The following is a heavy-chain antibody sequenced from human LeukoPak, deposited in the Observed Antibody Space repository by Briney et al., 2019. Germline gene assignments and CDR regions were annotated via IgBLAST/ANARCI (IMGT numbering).Heavy chain of an antibody. D-gene: IGHD4-17*01. J-gene: IGHJ2*01. CDR1: GFTFSSYS. V-gene: IGHV3-21*04. CDR2: ISSSSSYT. Sequence: PGGSLRLSCAASGFTFSSYSMNWVRQAPGKGLEWVSSISSSSSYTYYADSVKGRFTISRDNPKNSLYLQMNSLRAEDTAVYYCAKFGAVTSWYFDLWGRGTLVTVSS. CDR3: AKFGAVTSWYFDL.